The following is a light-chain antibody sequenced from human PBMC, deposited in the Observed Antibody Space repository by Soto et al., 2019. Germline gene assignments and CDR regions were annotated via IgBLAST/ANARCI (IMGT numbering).Light chain of an antibody. Sequence: EIVMTQDPVSLSVSPGERVTLSCRASQAIRTNLAWYQQKVGQAPRLLIYGSSTRATGIPARFSGSGSGTEFTLTISSLQSEDFAVYYCQQYNHWPPGYTFGQRNKLEI. CDR2: GSS. CDR1: QAIRTN. V-gene: IGKV3-15*01. J-gene: IGKJ2*01. CDR3: QQYNHWPPGYT.